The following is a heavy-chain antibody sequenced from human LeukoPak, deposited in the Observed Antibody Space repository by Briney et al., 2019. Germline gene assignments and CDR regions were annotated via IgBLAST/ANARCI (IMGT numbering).Heavy chain of an antibody. Sequence: PSQTLSLTCTVSGGSISSGSYYWSWIRPPAGKGLEWIGRIYTSGSTNYNPSLKSRVTISLDTSKNQFSLKLSSVTAADTAVYYCARVKGYCTNGVCYSPGADYWGQGTLVTVS. D-gene: IGHD2-8*01. CDR2: IYTSGST. V-gene: IGHV4-61*02. CDR1: GGSISSGSYY. J-gene: IGHJ4*02. CDR3: ARVKGYCTNGVCYSPGADY.